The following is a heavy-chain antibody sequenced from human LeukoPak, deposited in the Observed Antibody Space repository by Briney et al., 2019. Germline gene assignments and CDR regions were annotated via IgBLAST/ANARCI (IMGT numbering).Heavy chain of an antibody. CDR1: GFSFSDAW. CDR2: ISGSGGST. CDR3: ARRAGGYSHPYDY. J-gene: IGHJ4*02. D-gene: IGHD4-23*01. Sequence: PGGSLRLSCAASGFSFSDAWMSWVRQIPGKGLEWVSAISGSGGSTYYADSVKGRFTISRDNSKNTLYLQMNSLRAEDTAVYYCARRAGGYSHPYDYWGQGTLVTVSS. V-gene: IGHV3-23*01.